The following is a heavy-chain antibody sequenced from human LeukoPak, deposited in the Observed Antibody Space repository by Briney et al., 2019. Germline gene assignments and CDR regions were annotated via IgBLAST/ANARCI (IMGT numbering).Heavy chain of an antibody. Sequence: GRSLRLSRAASGFTFSSYGMHWVRQAPGKGLEWVAVIWYDGSNKYYADSVKGRFTISRDNSKNTLYLQMNSLRAEDTAVYYCARGFGWDPFDYWGQGTLVTVSS. D-gene: IGHD6-19*01. CDR2: IWYDGSNK. CDR1: GFTFSSYG. CDR3: ARGFGWDPFDY. J-gene: IGHJ4*02. V-gene: IGHV3-33*01.